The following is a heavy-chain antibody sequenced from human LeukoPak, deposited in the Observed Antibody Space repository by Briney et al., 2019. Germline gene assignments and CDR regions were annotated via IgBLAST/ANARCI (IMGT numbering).Heavy chain of an antibody. CDR2: IKHDGSEK. J-gene: IGHJ4*02. CDR3: AKGGGGYYDILTGLYYFDY. Sequence: PGGSLRLPCAASGFTFSTYWMSWVRQAPGKGLEWVANIKHDGSEKYYVDSVKGRFTISRDNSKNTLYLQMNSLRAEDTAVYYCAKGGGGYYDILTGLYYFDYWGQGTLVTVSS. V-gene: IGHV3-7*03. CDR1: GFTFSTYW. D-gene: IGHD3-9*01.